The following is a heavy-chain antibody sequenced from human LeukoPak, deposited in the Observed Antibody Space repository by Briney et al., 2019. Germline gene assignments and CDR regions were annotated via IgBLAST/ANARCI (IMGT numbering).Heavy chain of an antibody. CDR2: ISAYNGNT. V-gene: IGHV1-18*01. J-gene: IGHJ4*02. Sequence: ASVKVSCKASGGTFSSYAISWVRQAPGQGLEWMGWISAYNGNTNYAQKLQGRVTMTTDTSTSTAYMELRSLRSDDTAVYYCARGYCSGGSCYVAYFDYWGQGTLVTVSS. CDR1: GGTFSSYA. D-gene: IGHD2-15*01. CDR3: ARGYCSGGSCYVAYFDY.